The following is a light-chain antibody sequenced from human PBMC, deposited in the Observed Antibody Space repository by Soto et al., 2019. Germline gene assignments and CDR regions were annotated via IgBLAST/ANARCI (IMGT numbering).Light chain of an antibody. CDR1: QSISSY. CDR3: QQSYSTPRT. CDR2: AAS. V-gene: IGKV1-39*01. J-gene: IGKJ1*01. Sequence: DIQMTQSPSFLYASVGDRVTITCRASQSISSYLNWYQQKPGKATKLLIYAASSLQSGVPSRFSGSGSGTDFHLTISSLQPEDFATYYCQQSYSTPRTFGQGTKVEIK.